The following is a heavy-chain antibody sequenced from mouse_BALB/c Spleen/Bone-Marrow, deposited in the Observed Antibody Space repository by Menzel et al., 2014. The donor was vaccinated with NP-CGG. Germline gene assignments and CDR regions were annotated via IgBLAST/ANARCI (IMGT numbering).Heavy chain of an antibody. Sequence: EVQLQESGGGLVKPGGSLKLSCAASGFAFGSYDMSWVRQTPEKRLEWVAYISSGGGSTYYPDTVKGRFTISRDNAKNTLYLQMSNLKSEDTAMYYCARQSRAWFAYWGQGTLVTVSA. D-gene: IGHD1-1*01. J-gene: IGHJ3*01. CDR1: GFAFGSYD. CDR3: ARQSRAWFAY. V-gene: IGHV5-12-1*01. CDR2: ISSGGGST.